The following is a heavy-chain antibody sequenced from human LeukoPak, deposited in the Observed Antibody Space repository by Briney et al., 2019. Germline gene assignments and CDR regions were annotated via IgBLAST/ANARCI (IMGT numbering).Heavy chain of an antibody. J-gene: IGHJ4*02. Sequence: PSETLSLTCTVSGGSISPYYWSWIRQPPGKGLEWIGYIFHTGSGSTSHNPSLKSRVTISVDTSKNQFSLKLSSVTAADTAVYYCARILRYFDWSHYYFDYWGQGTLVTVSS. CDR2: IFHTGSGST. CDR1: GGSISPYY. V-gene: IGHV4-59*01. CDR3: ARILRYFDWSHYYFDY. D-gene: IGHD3-9*01.